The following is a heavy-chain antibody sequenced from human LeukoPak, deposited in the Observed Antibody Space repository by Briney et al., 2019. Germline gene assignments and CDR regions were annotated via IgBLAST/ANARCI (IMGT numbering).Heavy chain of an antibody. D-gene: IGHD2-15*01. CDR1: GYTFTSYG. CDR3: ARGHRHCSGGSCYSAGFDY. CDR2: ISAYNGNT. Sequence: ASVKVSCKASGYTFTSYGISWVRQAPGQGLEWMGWISAYNGNTNYAQKLQGRVTTTTDTSTSTAYMELRSLRSDDTAVYYCARGHRHCSGGSCYSAGFDYWGQGTLVTVSS. V-gene: IGHV1-18*01. J-gene: IGHJ4*02.